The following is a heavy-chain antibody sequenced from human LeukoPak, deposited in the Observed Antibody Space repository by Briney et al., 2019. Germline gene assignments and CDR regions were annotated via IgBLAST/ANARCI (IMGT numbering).Heavy chain of an antibody. CDR1: GLSVTNTY. J-gene: IGHJ4*02. V-gene: IGHV3-53*01. CDR3: VGEDKY. CDR2: IYSGGGT. D-gene: IGHD2-15*01. Sequence: GGSLRLPCAASGLSVTNTYMTWVRQAPGKGLEWVSVIYSGGGTNYADSLKGRFSISRDNSKNTLYLQMNSLRAEDTAVYYCVGEDKYWGQGTLVTVSS.